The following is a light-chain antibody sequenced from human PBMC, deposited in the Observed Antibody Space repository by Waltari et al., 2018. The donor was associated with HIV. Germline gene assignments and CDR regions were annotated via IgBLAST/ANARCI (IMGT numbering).Light chain of an antibody. Sequence: QSALTQPASVSGSPGQSLTISCPGTSRAVGGYNLASWYQQHPGKAPTPMIYEVSKRPSGVSNRFSGSKSGNTASLTISGLQAEDEADYYCCAYAGSTTYVIFGGGTKLTVL. V-gene: IGLV2-23*02. CDR3: CAYAGSTTYVI. J-gene: IGLJ2*01. CDR2: EVS. CDR1: SRAVGGYNL.